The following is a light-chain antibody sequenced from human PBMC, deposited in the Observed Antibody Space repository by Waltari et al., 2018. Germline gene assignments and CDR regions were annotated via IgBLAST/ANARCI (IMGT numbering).Light chain of an antibody. Sequence: QPALTQPASVSGSPGQSITISCTGTSNDVGNSKHVCWYQQHPGKPPNLIISEVTERPSGVSDRFSGSKSGNTASLTISGLQAEDEADYYCLSYTSSITFVFGGGTKLSVL. CDR1: SNDVGNSKH. CDR2: EVT. V-gene: IGLV2-23*02. J-gene: IGLJ2*01. CDR3: LSYTSSITFV.